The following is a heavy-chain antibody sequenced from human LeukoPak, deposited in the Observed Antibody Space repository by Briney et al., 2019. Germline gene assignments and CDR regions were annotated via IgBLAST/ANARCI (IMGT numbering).Heavy chain of an antibody. CDR1: GFTFSDYA. D-gene: IGHD6-13*01. CDR2: VNSNGRSA. Sequence: GGSLRLSCAASGFTFSDYALGWVRQAPGKGLEWVAGVNSNGRSAGYAASVRGRFTISRDNAKNSPYLEMDSLRLDDTAFYYCSRGYSTRHFPFDSWGQGTLVTVSS. CDR3: SRGYSTRHFPFDS. J-gene: IGHJ4*02. V-gene: IGHV3-20*04.